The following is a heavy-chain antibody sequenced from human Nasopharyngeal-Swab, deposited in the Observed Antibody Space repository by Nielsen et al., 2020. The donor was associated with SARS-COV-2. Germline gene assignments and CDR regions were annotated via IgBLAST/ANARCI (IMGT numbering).Heavy chain of an antibody. Sequence: GESLKISCAASGFTFSSYAMSWVRQAPGKGLEWVSAISGSGGSTYYADSVKGRFTISRDNAKNSLYLQMNSLRAEDTALYYCAKDPTGLAYYYGMDVWGQGTTVTVSS. CDR1: GFTFSSYA. CDR3: AKDPTGLAYYYGMDV. V-gene: IGHV3-23*01. D-gene: IGHD3-9*01. CDR2: ISGSGGST. J-gene: IGHJ6*02.